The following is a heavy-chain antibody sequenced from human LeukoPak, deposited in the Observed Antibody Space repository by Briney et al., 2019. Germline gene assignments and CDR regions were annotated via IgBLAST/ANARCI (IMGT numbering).Heavy chain of an antibody. CDR3: LSHPPQTTRIDDAFDI. CDR1: GGSISSGGYY. V-gene: IGHV4-30-4*01. J-gene: IGHJ3*02. CDR2: IYYSGST. D-gene: IGHD3-9*01. Sequence: SQTLSLTCTVSGGSISSGGYYWSWIRQPPGKGLEWIGYIYYSGSTYYNPSLKSRVTISVDTSKNQFSLKLSSVTAADTASYWLLSHPPQTTRIDDAFDIWGQGTMVTVSS.